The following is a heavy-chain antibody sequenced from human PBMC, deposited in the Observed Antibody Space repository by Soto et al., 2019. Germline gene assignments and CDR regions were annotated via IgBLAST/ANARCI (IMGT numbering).Heavy chain of an antibody. D-gene: IGHD3-22*01. CDR2: IYYRGST. J-gene: IGHJ4*02. CDR3: ARGSYYYDSSGYCHY. Sequence: QVQLQESGPGLVKPSQTLSLTCTVSGGSISSGDYSWSWIRQPPGKGLEWIGYIYYRGSTYYNPSLKSRVTLSVDTSKYQFSLKLSSVTAADTAVYYCARGSYYYDSSGYCHYWGQGTLVTVSS. V-gene: IGHV4-30-4*01. CDR1: GGSISSGDYS.